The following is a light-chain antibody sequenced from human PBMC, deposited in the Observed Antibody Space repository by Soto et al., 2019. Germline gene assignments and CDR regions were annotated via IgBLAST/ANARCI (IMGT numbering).Light chain of an antibody. CDR3: CSYAGRSAYFV. CDR2: DVS. J-gene: IGLJ1*01. CDR1: SSDVGTYNY. V-gene: IGLV2-11*01. Sequence: QSALTQPRSVSGSPGQSVTISCTGTSSDVGTYNYVSWYQQHPGNAPKVVIYDVSQRPSGVPDRFSGSKSGNTASLSISGLQGEDEADYYCCSYAGRSAYFVFGTGTKLTVL.